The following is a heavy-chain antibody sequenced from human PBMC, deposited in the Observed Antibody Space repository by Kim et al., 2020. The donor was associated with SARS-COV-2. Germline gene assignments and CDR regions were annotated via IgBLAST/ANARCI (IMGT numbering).Heavy chain of an antibody. J-gene: IGHJ6*02. D-gene: IGHD5-12*01. CDR2: IYSGGST. CDR3: ARDRDIVGGMDV. V-gene: IGHV3-53*01. Sequence: GGSLRLSCAASGFTVSSNYMNWVRQAPGKGLEWVSVIYSGGSTYYADSVKGRFTISRDNSQNTLYLQMKRLRAEDTAVYYCARDRDIVGGMDVWGQGTTVTVSS. CDR1: GFTVSSNY.